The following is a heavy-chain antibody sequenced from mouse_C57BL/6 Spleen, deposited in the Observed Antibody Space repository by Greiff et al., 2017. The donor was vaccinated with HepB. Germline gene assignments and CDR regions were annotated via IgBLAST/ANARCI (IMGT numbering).Heavy chain of an antibody. V-gene: IGHV1-61*01. CDR2: IYPSDSET. Sequence: QVQLQQPGAELVRPGSSVKLSCKASGYTFTSYWMDWVKQRPGQGLEWIGNIYPSDSETHYNQKFKDKATLTVDKSSSTAYMQLSSLTSEDSAVYYCARGITTVVAPAYWGQGTLVTVSA. D-gene: IGHD1-1*01. CDR1: GYTFTSYW. J-gene: IGHJ3*01. CDR3: ARGITTVVAPAY.